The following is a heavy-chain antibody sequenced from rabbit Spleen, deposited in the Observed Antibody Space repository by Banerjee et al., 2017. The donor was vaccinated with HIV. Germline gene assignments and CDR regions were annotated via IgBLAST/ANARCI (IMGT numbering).Heavy chain of an antibody. CDR3: GRNGGSAVYNL. V-gene: IGHV1S40*01. Sequence: QALEESGGDLVKPGASLTLTCTASGFSFSSGYMCWVRQAPGKGLEWIACIYVGSGGSTYYASWAKGRFTISKTSSTTVTLQMTSLTVADTATYFCGRNGGSAVYNLWGPGTLVTVS. CDR2: IYVGSGGST. CDR1: GFSFSSGY. D-gene: IGHD4-2*01. J-gene: IGHJ4*01.